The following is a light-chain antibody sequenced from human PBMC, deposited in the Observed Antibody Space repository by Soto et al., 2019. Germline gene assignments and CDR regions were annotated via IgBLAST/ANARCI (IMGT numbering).Light chain of an antibody. CDR1: HNVTGRF. Sequence: IVLTQSPGTLSLSPGESATLSCRDSHNVTGRFLAWYHHKPGHSPRLLLYGASSRATGIPERFSGGGSGTAFTLTISRLEPDDFAIYYCQQYADSSPTFGGGTKVEIK. CDR3: QQYADSSPT. J-gene: IGKJ4*01. CDR2: GAS. V-gene: IGKV3-20*01.